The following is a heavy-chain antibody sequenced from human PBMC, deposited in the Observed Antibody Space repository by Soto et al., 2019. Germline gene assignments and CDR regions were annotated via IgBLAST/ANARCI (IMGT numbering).Heavy chain of an antibody. V-gene: IGHV1-3*01. CDR1: GYTFNKYP. D-gene: IGHD3-22*01. J-gene: IGHJ4*02. Sequence: QVQVVQSGAEVKKPGASVKVSCKTSGYTFNKYPIHWVRQAPGQGLEWMGWINPGNGDTGYSQKFQDRVTITRDTSASTAYMELSSLRPEDTAVYYCARKDYYDSGMYYFDYWGQGTLVTVSS. CDR2: INPGNGDT. CDR3: ARKDYYDSGMYYFDY.